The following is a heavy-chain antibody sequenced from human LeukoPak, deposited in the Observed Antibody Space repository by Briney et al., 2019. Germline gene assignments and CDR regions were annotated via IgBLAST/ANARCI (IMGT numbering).Heavy chain of an antibody. V-gene: IGHV3-7*01. D-gene: IGHD2-2*01. CDR2: IKQEGSEK. CDR3: ARVSRGYYCSSTSCPRDY. CDR1: GFTFSSYG. Sequence: GGSLRLSCAASGFTFSSYGVSWVRQAPGEGREGVANIKQEGSEKYYVDSVKGRFTISRDNAKNSLYVQMNSLRAEDTAVYYCARVSRGYYCSSTSCPRDYWGQGTLVTVSS. J-gene: IGHJ4*02.